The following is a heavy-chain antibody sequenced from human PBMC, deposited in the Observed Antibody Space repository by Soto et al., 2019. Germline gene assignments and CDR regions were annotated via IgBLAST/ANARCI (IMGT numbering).Heavy chain of an antibody. CDR2: ISGSGDST. D-gene: IGHD1-26*01. CDR1: GFSFSSYA. CDR3: AKGIYGGRGYYYYGMDV. Sequence: EVQLLESGGGLVQPGGSLRLSCSASGFSFSSYAMSWVRQAPGKGLEWVSAISGSGDSTYYADSVKGRFTSSRDNSKNTLYLQMNSLRAEDTAVYYCAKGIYGGRGYYYYGMDVWGQGTTVTVSS. J-gene: IGHJ6*02. V-gene: IGHV3-23*01.